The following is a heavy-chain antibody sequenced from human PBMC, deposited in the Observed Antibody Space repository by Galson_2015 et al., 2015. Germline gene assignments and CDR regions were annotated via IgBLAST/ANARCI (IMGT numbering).Heavy chain of an antibody. V-gene: IGHV3-64D*06. Sequence: SLRLSCAASGFTFSSYAMHWVRQAPGKGLEYVSAISSNGGSTYYADSVKGRFTISRDNSKNTLYLQMSSLRAEDTAVYYCVKDSDCSSTSCYREDFDYWGQGTLVTVSS. D-gene: IGHD2-2*02. CDR3: VKDSDCSSTSCYREDFDY. CDR2: ISSNGGST. J-gene: IGHJ4*02. CDR1: GFTFSSYA.